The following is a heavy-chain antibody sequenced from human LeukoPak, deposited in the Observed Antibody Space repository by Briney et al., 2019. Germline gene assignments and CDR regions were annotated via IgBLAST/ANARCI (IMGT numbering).Heavy chain of an antibody. Sequence: LTGGSLRLSCAASGFSFSTYDMTWARQAPGKGLEWVSGISGSGDTTYYADSVKGRFTISRDNSKKTLYLQMNSLRAEDTAEYYCAKTAPRATFIMELWGAAFDVWGQGTMVTVSS. J-gene: IGHJ3*01. CDR3: AKTAPRATFIMELWGAAFDV. V-gene: IGHV3-23*01. D-gene: IGHD1-7*01. CDR1: GFSFSTYD. CDR2: ISGSGDTT.